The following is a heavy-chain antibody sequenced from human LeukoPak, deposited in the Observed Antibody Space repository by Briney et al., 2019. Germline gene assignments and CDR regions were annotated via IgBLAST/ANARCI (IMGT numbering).Heavy chain of an antibody. CDR2: IFPSGGEI. Sequence: GGSLRLSCAASGFTFSTFAMIWVRQPPGKGLEWVSSIFPSGGEIHYADSVRGRFTISRDNSKSTLSLQMNSLRAEDTAIYYCARGTAVTGLDYFDSWGQGTLVTVSS. V-gene: IGHV3-23*01. CDR3: ARGTAVTGLDYFDS. D-gene: IGHD6-19*01. J-gene: IGHJ4*02. CDR1: GFTFSTFA.